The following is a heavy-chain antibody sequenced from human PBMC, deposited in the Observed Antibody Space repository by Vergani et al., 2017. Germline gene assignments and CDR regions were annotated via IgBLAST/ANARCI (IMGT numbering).Heavy chain of an antibody. D-gene: IGHD4-17*01. CDR2: IIPIFGTA. CDR3: ARARANYGDYPPYYSCYTDV. V-gene: IGHV1-69*01. J-gene: IGHJ6*03. CDR1: GGTFSSYA. Sequence: QVQLVQSGAEVKKPGSSVKVSCKASGGTFSSYAISWVRQAPGQGLEWMGGIIPIFGTANYAQKFQGRVTITAAESTSTAYMELISLRSEDTAVYDCARARANYGDYPPYYSCYTDVWGKGTTVTVSS.